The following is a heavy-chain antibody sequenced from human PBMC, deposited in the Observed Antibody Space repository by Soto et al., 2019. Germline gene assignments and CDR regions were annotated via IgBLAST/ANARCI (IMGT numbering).Heavy chain of an antibody. CDR1: GGSISSSSYY. Sequence: QLQLQESGPGLVKPSETLSLTCTVSGGSISSSSYYWGWIRQPPGKGLEWIGSIYYSGSTYYNPSLKSRVTISVDTSKNQFSLKLSSVTAADTAVYYCARHSVHSTVTIGYFDYWGQGTLVTVSS. D-gene: IGHD4-4*01. J-gene: IGHJ4*02. V-gene: IGHV4-39*01. CDR2: IYYSGST. CDR3: ARHSVHSTVTIGYFDY.